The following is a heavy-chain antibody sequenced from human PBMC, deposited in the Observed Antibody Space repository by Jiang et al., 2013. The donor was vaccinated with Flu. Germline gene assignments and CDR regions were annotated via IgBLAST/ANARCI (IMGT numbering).Heavy chain of an antibody. J-gene: IGHJ4*02. Sequence: VQLLESGGGLVKPGGSLRLSCAASGFTFSSYSMNWVRQAPGKGLEWVSSISSSSSYIYYADSVKGRFTISRDNAKNSLYLQMNSLRAEDTAVYYCARVGGSYYDSSGDYFDYWGQGTLVTVSS. CDR2: ISSSSSYI. CDR3: ARVGGSYYDSSGDYFDY. CDR1: GFTFSSYS. V-gene: IGHV3-21*01. D-gene: IGHD3-22*01.